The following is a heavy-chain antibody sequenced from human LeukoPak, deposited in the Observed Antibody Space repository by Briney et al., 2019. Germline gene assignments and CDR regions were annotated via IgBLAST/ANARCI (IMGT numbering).Heavy chain of an antibody. CDR1: GYSFTNYW. Sequence: GESLKISCKGSGYSFTNYWIGWLRQMAGQGLEWIGIIYPGDSDTRYSPSFQGQVTISADKSISTAYLQWSSLKASDTAIYYCARRDTGFEFFDSWGQGTLVTVSS. CDR2: IYPGDSDT. CDR3: ARRDTGFEFFDS. V-gene: IGHV5-51*01. J-gene: IGHJ4*02. D-gene: IGHD5-12*01.